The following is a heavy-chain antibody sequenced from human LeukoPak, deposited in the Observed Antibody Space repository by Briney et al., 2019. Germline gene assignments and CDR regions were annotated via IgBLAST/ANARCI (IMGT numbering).Heavy chain of an antibody. CDR1: GGSISTYY. Sequence: SETLSLTCTVSGGSISTYYWSWIRQPPGKGLEWIGYIYYSGSTNYNPSLKSRVTISVDTSKNQFSLKLSSVTAADTAVYYCARERSMVRGVSWFDPWGQGTLVAVSS. CDR3: ARERSMVRGVSWFDP. D-gene: IGHD3-10*01. V-gene: IGHV4-59*01. CDR2: IYYSGST. J-gene: IGHJ5*02.